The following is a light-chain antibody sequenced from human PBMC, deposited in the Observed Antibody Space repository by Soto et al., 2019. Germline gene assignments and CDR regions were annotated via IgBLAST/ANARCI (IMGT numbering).Light chain of an antibody. CDR2: GAS. J-gene: IGKJ1*01. CDR1: QSVSSSY. Sequence: EIVLTQSPGTLYLSPGERATLSCRASQSVSSSYLAWYQQKPGQAPRLFIYGASSRATGIPDMFSGSGFGTDFTLTISRLEPEDFAVYYCQQYGSSRWTFGQGTKVEIK. CDR3: QQYGSSRWT. V-gene: IGKV3-20*01.